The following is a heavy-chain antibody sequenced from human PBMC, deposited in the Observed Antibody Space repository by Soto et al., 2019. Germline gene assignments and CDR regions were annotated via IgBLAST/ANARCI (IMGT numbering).Heavy chain of an antibody. J-gene: IGHJ4*02. CDR1: GGSISSGDYY. V-gene: IGHV4-30-4*01. CDR2: IYYSGST. D-gene: IGHD3-10*01. Sequence: QVQLQESGPGLVKPSQTLSLTCTVSGGSISSGDYYWSWIRQPPGKGLEWIGYIYYSGSTYYNPSLTSRVTISVDTSKNQFSLKLSSVTAADTAVYYCARVSGGWFGVVKARRIDYWGQGTLVTVSS. CDR3: ARVSGGWFGVVKARRIDY.